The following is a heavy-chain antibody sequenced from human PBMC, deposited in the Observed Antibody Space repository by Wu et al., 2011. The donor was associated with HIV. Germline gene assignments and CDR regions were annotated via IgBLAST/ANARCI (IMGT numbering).Heavy chain of an antibody. CDR2: INPNSGAT. Sequence: QVQLVQSGAEVKKPGASVKVSCKASGYTFSGYYMHWVRQAPGQGLEWMGWINPNSGATIYAQKLQGRVTMTTDTSTSTAYMELRSLRSDDTAVYYCASSRAKRAVNDAFDIWGQGTMVTVSS. D-gene: IGHD3-22*01. CDR3: ASSRAKRAVNDAFDI. CDR1: GYTFSGYY. V-gene: IGHV1-2*02. J-gene: IGHJ3*02.